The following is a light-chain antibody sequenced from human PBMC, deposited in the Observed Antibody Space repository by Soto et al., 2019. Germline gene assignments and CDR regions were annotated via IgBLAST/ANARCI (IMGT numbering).Light chain of an antibody. CDR1: SSDVGGYNY. Sequence: QSALTQPASVSGSPGQSITISCTGTSSDVGGYNYVSWYQQYPGKAPNLIIYEVSNRTSGVSNRFSGSKSGNTASLTIFGLQAGDEADYHCSSYSSTSTLVVFGGGTKLTVL. CDR2: EVS. CDR3: SSYSSTSTLVV. V-gene: IGLV2-14*01. J-gene: IGLJ2*01.